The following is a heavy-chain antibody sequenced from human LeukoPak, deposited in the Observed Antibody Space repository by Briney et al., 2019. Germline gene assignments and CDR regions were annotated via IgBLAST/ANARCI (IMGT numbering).Heavy chain of an antibody. CDR1: GYSISSGYY. D-gene: IGHD2-15*01. J-gene: IGHJ4*02. CDR2: IYHSGST. Sequence: SETLSLTCAVSGYSISSGYYWGWIRQPPGKGLEWIGSIYHSGSTYYNPSLKGRVTISVDTSKSQFSLTLSSVTAADTAVYYCARAPAYCSGGSCYAFDYWGQGTLVTVSS. CDR3: ARAPAYCSGGSCYAFDY. V-gene: IGHV4-38-2*01.